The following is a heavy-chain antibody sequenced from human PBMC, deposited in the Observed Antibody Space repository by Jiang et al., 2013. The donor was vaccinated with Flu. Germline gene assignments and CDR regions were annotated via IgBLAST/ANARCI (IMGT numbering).Heavy chain of an antibody. CDR3: ARAVDFYYFDY. CDR2: ISYDGSNK. Sequence: AASGFTFNSYAMHWVRQAPGKGLEWVAVISYDGSNKYYADSVRGRFTISRDNSKNTLYLQMNSLRAEDTAVYYCARAVDFYYFDYWGQGTLVTVSS. J-gene: IGHJ4*02. CDR1: GFTFNSYA. V-gene: IGHV3-30-3*01. D-gene: IGHD3/OR15-3a*01.